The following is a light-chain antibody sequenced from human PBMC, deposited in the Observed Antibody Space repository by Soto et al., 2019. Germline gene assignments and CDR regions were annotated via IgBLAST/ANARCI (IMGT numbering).Light chain of an antibody. Sequence: EIVLTQSPGTLSLSPGERATLFCRASQSVSSNFLAWYQQKPGQAPRLLVFGASSRATGIPDRFSGSGSGTDFTLTVSRLEPEDFAVYYCQQYHSWPPRTFGQGTKVDIK. V-gene: IGKV3-20*01. CDR1: QSVSSNF. J-gene: IGKJ1*01. CDR2: GAS. CDR3: QQYHSWPPRT.